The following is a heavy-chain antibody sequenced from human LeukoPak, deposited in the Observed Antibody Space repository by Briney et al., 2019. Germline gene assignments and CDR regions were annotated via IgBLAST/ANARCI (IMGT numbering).Heavy chain of an antibody. D-gene: IGHD3-16*02. J-gene: IGHJ4*02. CDR2: INSNSYYI. CDR1: GFTFSTYS. CDR3: ARSLGELSFAAAY. Sequence: PGGSLRLSCAASGFTFSTYSMNWVRQAPGKGLEWVSSINSNSYYIYYADSVKGRLTISRDNAKDSLYLQMNSLRAEDTAVYYCARSLGELSFAAAYWGQGTLVTVSS. V-gene: IGHV3-21*01.